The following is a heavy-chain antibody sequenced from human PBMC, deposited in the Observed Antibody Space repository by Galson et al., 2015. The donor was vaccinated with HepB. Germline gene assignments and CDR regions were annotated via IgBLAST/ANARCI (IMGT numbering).Heavy chain of an antibody. CDR1: GYTFTRYF. CDR2: INPNIGSP. Sequence: SVKVSCKASGYTFTRYFIHWVRQAPGQGLEWMGAINPNIGSPSYAQKFQGRVTVTRDTSTSTVYMELNSLKSEDSAVYYCARAYASSSGVGSWFDPWGQGTLVTVSS. J-gene: IGHJ5*02. D-gene: IGHD2-2*01. CDR3: ARAYASSSGVGSWFDP. V-gene: IGHV1-46*01.